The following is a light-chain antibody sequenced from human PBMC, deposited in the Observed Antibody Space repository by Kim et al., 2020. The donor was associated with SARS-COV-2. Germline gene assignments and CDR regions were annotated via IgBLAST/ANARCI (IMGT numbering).Light chain of an antibody. Sequence: GQSVTISCTVTRSDIGGYNYVSWYQHHPGKAPKLMIYGVTRRPSGVPDRFSGSKSGNTASLTIFGLQAEDEADYYCCSFAGNYILIFGGGTQLTVL. CDR3: CSFAGNYILI. CDR2: GVT. V-gene: IGLV2-11*01. CDR1: RSDIGGYNY. J-gene: IGLJ2*01.